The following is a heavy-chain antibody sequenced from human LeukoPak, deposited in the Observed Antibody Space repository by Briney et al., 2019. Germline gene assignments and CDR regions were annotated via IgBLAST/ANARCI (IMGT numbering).Heavy chain of an antibody. Sequence: GTSLRLSCAASGFTLSSCGMHWVRQAPGKGLERVAVITYDGITTYFDDSVKGRFTISRDTSKSMLYLQMNSLRPEGTAVYYCVKEQSSGNYRTADFWGQGTLVTVSS. CDR1: GFTLSSCG. CDR3: VKEQSSGNYRTADF. V-gene: IGHV3-30*18. J-gene: IGHJ4*02. CDR2: ITYDGITT. D-gene: IGHD3-10*01.